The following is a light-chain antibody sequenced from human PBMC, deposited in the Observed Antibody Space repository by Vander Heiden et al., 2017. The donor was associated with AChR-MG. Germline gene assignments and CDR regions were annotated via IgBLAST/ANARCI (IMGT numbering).Light chain of an antibody. J-gene: IGKJ4*01. V-gene: IGKV4-1*01. Sequence: DILLPLSPHPLAVSLGERATINCKSSQSVLYSSNNKNYLAWYQQKPGQPPKLLIDWASTRESGVPDRFSGSGSGTDFTLTISSLQAEDVAVYYCQQYDNTPPTFGGGTKVEIK. CDR3: QQYDNTPPT. CDR1: QSVLYSSNNKNY. CDR2: WAS.